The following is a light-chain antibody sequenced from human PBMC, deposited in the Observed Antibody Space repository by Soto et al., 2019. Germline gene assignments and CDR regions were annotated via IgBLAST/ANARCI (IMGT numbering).Light chain of an antibody. V-gene: IGKV3-15*01. CDR1: QSVGRN. J-gene: IGKJ4*01. Sequence: EIVMTQSPATLSVSPGERATLSCRASQSVGRNLAWYQQKPGQAPRLLIYGASTRATGIPARFSGSGSGTEFTLTISSLQSEELAIYSCQQYNHWPPLTFGGGTKVEIK. CDR3: QQYNHWPPLT. CDR2: GAS.